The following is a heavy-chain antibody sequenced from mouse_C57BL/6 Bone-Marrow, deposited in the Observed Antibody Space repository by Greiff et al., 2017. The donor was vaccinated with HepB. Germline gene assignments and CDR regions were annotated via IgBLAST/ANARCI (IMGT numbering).Heavy chain of an antibody. CDR2: ISGGGGNT. D-gene: IGHD2-1*01. V-gene: IGHV5-9*01. CDR1: GFTFSSYT. Sequence: EVQLVESGGGLVKPGGSLKLSCAASGFTFSSYTMSWVRQTPEKRLEWVATISGGGGNTYYPDSVKGRFTISRDNAKNTLYLQMSSLRSEDTALYYCARQGKPYWYFDVWGTGTTVTVSS. CDR3: ARQGKPYWYFDV. J-gene: IGHJ1*03.